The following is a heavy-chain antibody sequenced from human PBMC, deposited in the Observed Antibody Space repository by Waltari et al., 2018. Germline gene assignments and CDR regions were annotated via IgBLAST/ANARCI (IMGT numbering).Heavy chain of an antibody. CDR1: GFTFSSYA. Sequence: EVQLEESGGGLVQPGGSLRLYCAASGFTFSSYAMSWVRQAPGKGLEWVSAISGSGGSTYYADSVKGRFTISRDNSKNTLYLQMNSLRAEDTAVYYCAKVGHSGSYFDYWGQGTLVTVSS. D-gene: IGHD1-26*01. J-gene: IGHJ4*02. CDR2: ISGSGGST. V-gene: IGHV3-23*04. CDR3: AKVGHSGSYFDY.